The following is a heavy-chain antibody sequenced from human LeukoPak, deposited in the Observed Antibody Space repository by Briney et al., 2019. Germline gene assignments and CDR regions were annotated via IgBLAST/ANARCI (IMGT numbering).Heavy chain of an antibody. V-gene: IGHV4-61*02. CDR2: IYTSGST. CDR3: ARGDLLGAFDI. Sequence: ASQTLSLTCTVSGGSISSGSYYWSWIRQPAGKGLEWIGRIYTSGSTNYNPSLKSQVTISVDTSKNQFSLKLSSVTAADTAVYYCARGDLLGAFDIWGQGTMVTVSS. CDR1: GGSISSGSYY. J-gene: IGHJ3*02. D-gene: IGHD2-21*02.